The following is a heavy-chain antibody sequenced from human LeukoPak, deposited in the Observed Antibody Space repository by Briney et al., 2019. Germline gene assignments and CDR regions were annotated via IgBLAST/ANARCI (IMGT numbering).Heavy chain of an antibody. CDR1: GFTFSNYA. J-gene: IGHJ4*02. CDR2: ISGSGGST. D-gene: IGHD6-19*01. Sequence: PGGSLRLSCAASGFTFSNYAMSWVRQAPGKGLEWVSGISGSGGSTYYADSVKGHFTISRDNSKNTLYLQMNSLRAEDTAVYYCAKDDHGGSGWRDYFDYWGQGTLVTVSS. V-gene: IGHV3-23*01. CDR3: AKDDHGGSGWRDYFDY.